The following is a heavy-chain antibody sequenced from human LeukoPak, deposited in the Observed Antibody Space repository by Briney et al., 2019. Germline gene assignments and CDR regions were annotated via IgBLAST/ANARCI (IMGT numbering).Heavy chain of an antibody. Sequence: GRSLRLSCSASGFTFSHYGMHWVRQAPGKVLEWVAVIWSDGSNEYYADSVKGRFTISRDNFKNTVSLQMNSLRAEDTAVYYCVRLRRNSDTSGFYYYYDFWGQGTLVTVSS. J-gene: IGHJ4*02. CDR1: GFTFSHYG. CDR3: VRLRRNSDTSGFYYYYDF. D-gene: IGHD3-22*01. CDR2: IWSDGSNE. V-gene: IGHV3-33*01.